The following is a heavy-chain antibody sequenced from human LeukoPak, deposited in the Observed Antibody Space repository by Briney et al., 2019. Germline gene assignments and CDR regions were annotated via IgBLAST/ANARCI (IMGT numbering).Heavy chain of an antibody. CDR2: IYYSGST. CDR1: GDSVSNDKYY. D-gene: IGHD2-15*01. J-gene: IGHJ4*02. V-gene: IGHV4-39*01. CDR3: ARLGWWDS. Sequence: PSETLSLTCTVSGDSVSNDKYYWGWMRPPPGKGLEWIGSIYYSGSTYYNPSLNSRATISVDTSKNQFSLKLSSVTAADTAVYYCARLGWWDSWGQGTPVTASS.